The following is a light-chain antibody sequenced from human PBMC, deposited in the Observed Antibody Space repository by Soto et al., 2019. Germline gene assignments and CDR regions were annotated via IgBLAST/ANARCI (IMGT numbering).Light chain of an antibody. CDR2: DVS. Sequence: QSVLTQPRSVSGSPGQSVTLSCTGTSSDVGGYNYVSWYQQHPGKAPKLMIYDVSKRPSGVPDRFSGSKSGNTASLTISGLQAEDEADYYCCSYAGSYTFYVFGTGIKVTVL. CDR1: SSDVGGYNY. V-gene: IGLV2-11*01. J-gene: IGLJ1*01. CDR3: CSYAGSYTFYV.